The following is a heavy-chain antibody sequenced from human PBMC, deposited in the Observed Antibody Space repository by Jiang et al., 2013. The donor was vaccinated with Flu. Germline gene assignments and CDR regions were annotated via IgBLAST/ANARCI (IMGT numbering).Heavy chain of an antibody. Sequence: GAEVKKPGASVKVSCKASGYTFTSYGISWVRQAPGQGLEWMGWISAYNGNTNYAQKLQGRVTMTTDTSTSTAYMELRSLRSDDTAVYYCARGRAQFGEVGELFFHFDPWGQGTLVTVSS. V-gene: IGHV1-18*01. CDR2: ISAYNGNT. CDR3: ARGRAQFGEVGELFFHFDP. D-gene: IGHD3-10*01. J-gene: IGHJ5*02. CDR1: GYTFTSYG.